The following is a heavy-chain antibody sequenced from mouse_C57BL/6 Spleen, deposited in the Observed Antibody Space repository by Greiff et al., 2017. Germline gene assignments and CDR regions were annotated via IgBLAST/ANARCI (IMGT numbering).Heavy chain of an antibody. Sequence: QVQLQQSGPELVKPGASVKISCTASGYAFSSSWMNWVKQRPGQGLEWIGRIYPGDGDTNYNGKFKGQATLTADKSSSPAYMQLSSLTSEDSEVYSDARGRGEDDGSNVIDYWGQGTSLTVSS. CDR2: IYPGDGDT. D-gene: IGHD1-1*01. CDR3: ARGRGEDDGSNVIDY. J-gene: IGHJ2*02. CDR1: GYAFSSSW. V-gene: IGHV1-82*01.